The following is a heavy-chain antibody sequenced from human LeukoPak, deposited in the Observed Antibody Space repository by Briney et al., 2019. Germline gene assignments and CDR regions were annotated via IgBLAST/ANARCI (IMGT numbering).Heavy chain of an antibody. J-gene: IGHJ4*02. Sequence: SQTLSLTCTVSGDAISSGDYYWSWIRQPPGKGLEWIGYIYYSGNTYYNPSLQSRVTISVDTSKNQFSLNLSSVTAADTAVFYCARGHDYFDYWGQGTLVTVSS. CDR1: GDAISSGDYY. CDR3: ARGHDYFDY. CDR2: IYYSGNT. V-gene: IGHV4-30-4*08.